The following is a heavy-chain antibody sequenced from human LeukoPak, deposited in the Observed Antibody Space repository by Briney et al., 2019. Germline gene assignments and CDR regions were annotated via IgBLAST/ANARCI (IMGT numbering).Heavy chain of an antibody. Sequence: SETLSLTCAVYGGSFSGYYWSWIRQPPGKGLEWIGEINHSGSTNYNPSLKSRVTISVDTSKNQFSLKLSSVTAADTAVYYCARVPDVEMATDAFDIWGQGTMVTVSS. CDR1: GGSFSGYY. J-gene: IGHJ3*02. V-gene: IGHV4-34*01. CDR2: INHSGST. D-gene: IGHD5-24*01. CDR3: ARVPDVEMATDAFDI.